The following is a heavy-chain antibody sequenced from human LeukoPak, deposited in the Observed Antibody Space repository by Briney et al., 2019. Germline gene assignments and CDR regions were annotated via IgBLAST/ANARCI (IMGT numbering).Heavy chain of an antibody. V-gene: IGHV4-31*03. CDR1: GVSISSGGYY. Sequence: PSETLSLTCTVSGVSISSGGYYWSWIRQHPGKGLEWIGYIYYSGSTYYNPSLKSRLTISLDTSSNQFSLKLNSVTAADTAVYYCARGPVRDYSNYWGQGNLVSVSS. CDR2: IYYSGST. D-gene: IGHD4-11*01. CDR3: ARGPVRDYSNY. J-gene: IGHJ4*02.